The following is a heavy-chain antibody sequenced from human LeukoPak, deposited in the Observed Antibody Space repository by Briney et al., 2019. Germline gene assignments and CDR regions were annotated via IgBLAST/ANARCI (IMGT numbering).Heavy chain of an antibody. CDR1: GGSFSGYY. Sequence: PSETLSLTCAVYGGSFSGYYWSWIRQPPGKGLEWIGEINHSGSTNHNPSLKSRVTISIDTSKNQFSLKLSSVTAADTAVYYCARSEYDYVWGSYRYSPYYFDYWGQGTLVTVSS. D-gene: IGHD3-16*02. CDR2: INHSGST. J-gene: IGHJ4*02. V-gene: IGHV4-34*01. CDR3: ARSEYDYVWGSYRYSPYYFDY.